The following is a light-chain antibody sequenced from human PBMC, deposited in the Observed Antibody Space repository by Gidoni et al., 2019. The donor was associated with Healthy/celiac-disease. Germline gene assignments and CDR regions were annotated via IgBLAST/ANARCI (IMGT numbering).Light chain of an antibody. CDR2: DTS. CDR1: TGAVTSGHY. J-gene: IGLJ3*02. Sequence: QAVVTQEPSLTVSPGGTVTLTCGSNTGAVTSGHYPYWFQQMPGQAPRTLIFDTSNKHSWTPARFSGSLLGGKAALTLSGAQPEDEAEYYCLLSYSGARLWVFGGGTKLTVL. CDR3: LLSYSGARLWV. V-gene: IGLV7-46*01.